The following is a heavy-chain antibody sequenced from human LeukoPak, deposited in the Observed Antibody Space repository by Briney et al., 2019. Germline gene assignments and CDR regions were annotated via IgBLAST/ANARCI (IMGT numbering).Heavy chain of an antibody. CDR1: GYTLTELS. CDR3: ATGIVPGEFDY. D-gene: IGHD2-21*01. J-gene: IGHJ4*02. V-gene: IGHV1-24*01. CDR2: FDPEDGGT. Sequence: ASVKVSCKVSGYTLTELSMHWVRQAPGKGLEWMGGFDPEDGGTIYAQTFKGSVTMTEDTTTDTAYMELSSLRSEDTAVYYCATGIVPGEFDYWGQGTLVTVSS.